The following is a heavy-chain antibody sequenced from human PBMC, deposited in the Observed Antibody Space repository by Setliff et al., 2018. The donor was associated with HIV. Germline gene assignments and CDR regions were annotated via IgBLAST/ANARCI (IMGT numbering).Heavy chain of an antibody. J-gene: IGHJ5*02. CDR3: ARRLYSSEAFDP. D-gene: IGHD6-25*01. CDR2: IYPGDSDT. CDR1: GYSFTIYW. V-gene: IGHV5-51*01. Sequence: PGESLKISCKASGYSFTIYWIGWVRQMPGKGLEWMGVIYPGDSDTRYSPSFQGQVIISADKSTSTAYLQWSSLKASDTAMYYRARRLYSSEAFDPWGQGTLVTVSS.